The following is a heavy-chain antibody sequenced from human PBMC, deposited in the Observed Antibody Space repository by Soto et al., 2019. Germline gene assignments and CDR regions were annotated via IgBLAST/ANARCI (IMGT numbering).Heavy chain of an antibody. V-gene: IGHV1-2*02. CDR3: ARLGYQKHLQEGFDL. CDR2: INPNSGAT. J-gene: IGHJ3*01. D-gene: IGHD6-13*01. Sequence: ASVKVSCKASGYTFTDFFIHWVRQVPGQGLEWMGWINPNSGATEYAQNRVTMTRDTSISTVYLQLSRLTFDDTAVYYCARLGYQKHLQEGFDLCGAGTVVTGS. CDR1: GYTFTDFF.